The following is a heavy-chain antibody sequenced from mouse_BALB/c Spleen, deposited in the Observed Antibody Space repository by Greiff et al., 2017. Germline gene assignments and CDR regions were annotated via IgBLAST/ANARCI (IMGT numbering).Heavy chain of an antibody. J-gene: IGHJ2*01. CDR1: GYTFTSYW. CDR2: IYPGDGDT. CDR3: ARSWDY. V-gene: IGHV1-87*01. Sequence: VQLQQSGAELARPGASVKLSCKASGYTFTSYWMQWVKQRPGQGLEWIGAIYPGDGDTRYTQKFKGKATLTADKSSSTAYMQLSSLASEDSAVYYCARSWDYWGQGTTLTVSS.